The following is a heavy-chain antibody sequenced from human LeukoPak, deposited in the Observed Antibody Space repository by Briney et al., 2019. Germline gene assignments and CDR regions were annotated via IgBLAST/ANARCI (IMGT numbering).Heavy chain of an antibody. J-gene: IGHJ3*02. CDR2: INWNGGST. V-gene: IGHV3-20*01. CDR3: ARVVVGAPGHDAFDI. Sequence: PGGSLRLSCAASGFTFDDYGMSWVRQAPGKGLEWVSGINWNGGSTGYADSVKGRFTISRDNAKNSLYLQMNSLRAEDTALYHCARVVVGAPGHDAFDIWGQGTMVTVSS. D-gene: IGHD1-26*01. CDR1: GFTFDDYG.